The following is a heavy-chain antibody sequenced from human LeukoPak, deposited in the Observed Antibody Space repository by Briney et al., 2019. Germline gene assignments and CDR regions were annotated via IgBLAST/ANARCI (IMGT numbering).Heavy chain of an antibody. CDR1: GYTFTGYY. CDR3: ARDLVVVQSYYYYYGMDV. CDR2: INPNSGGT. J-gene: IGHJ6*02. V-gene: IGHV1-2*02. Sequence: ASVTVSCKASGYTFTGYYMHWVRQAPGQGLEWMGWINPNSGGTNYAQKFQGRVTMTRDTSISTAYMELSRLRSDDTAVYYCARDLVVVQSYYYYYGMDVWGQGATVTVSS. D-gene: IGHD2-2*01.